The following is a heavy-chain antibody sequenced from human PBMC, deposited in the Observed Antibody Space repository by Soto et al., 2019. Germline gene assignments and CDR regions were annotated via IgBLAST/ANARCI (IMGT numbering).Heavy chain of an antibody. D-gene: IGHD3-3*01. Sequence: PGGSLRLSCTASGFTFGDYAMSWFRQAPGKGLEGVGFIRSKAYGGTTEYAASVKGRFTISRDDSKSIAYLQMNSLKTEDTAVYYCTRGAIFGVVTMIDYWGQRPLVTVSS. V-gene: IGHV3-49*03. CDR3: TRGAIFGVVTMIDY. J-gene: IGHJ4*02. CDR2: IRSKAYGGTT. CDR1: GFTFGDYA.